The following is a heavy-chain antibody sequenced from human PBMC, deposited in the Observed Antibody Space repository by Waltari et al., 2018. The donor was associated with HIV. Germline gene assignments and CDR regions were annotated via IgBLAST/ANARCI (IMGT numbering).Heavy chain of an antibody. Sequence: EVQLLESGGGLVQPGGSLRLSCAGSGFTFSSYAMTWVRQGPGKGLEWASAICGGGGSASYADSVKGRFTIPRDNSKNTLYLQMNSLRAEDTAVDYCAKGTLNPLTTDYWGQGTLVTVSS. CDR1: GFTFSSYA. D-gene: IGHD4-17*01. J-gene: IGHJ4*02. V-gene: IGHV3-23*01. CDR3: AKGTLNPLTTDY. CDR2: ICGGGGSA.